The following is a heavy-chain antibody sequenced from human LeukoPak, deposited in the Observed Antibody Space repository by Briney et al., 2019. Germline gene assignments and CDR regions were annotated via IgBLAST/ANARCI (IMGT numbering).Heavy chain of an antibody. CDR2: ISGSGSST. Sequence: GGSLRLSCAASGFTFSSYAMSWVRQAPGKGLEWVSAISGSGSSTYYADSVKGRFTISRDNSKNTLYLQMNSLRAEDTAVYYCAKSPYSSGWPPFDYWGQGTLVTVSS. V-gene: IGHV3-23*01. CDR1: GFTFSSYA. CDR3: AKSPYSSGWPPFDY. D-gene: IGHD6-19*01. J-gene: IGHJ4*02.